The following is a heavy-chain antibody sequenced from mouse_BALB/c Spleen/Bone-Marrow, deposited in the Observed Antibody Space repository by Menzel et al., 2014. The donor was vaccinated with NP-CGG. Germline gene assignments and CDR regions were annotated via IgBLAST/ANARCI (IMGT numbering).Heavy chain of an antibody. V-gene: IGHV1S135*01. J-gene: IGHJ3*01. CDR1: GYAFTSYN. CDR3: AREEYGNGFAY. D-gene: IGHD2-10*02. Sequence: EVQLQQSGPELVKPGASVKVSCKASGYAFTSYNMYWVKQSHGKSLEWIGYIDPYNGGTSYNQKFKGKATLTVDKSSRTAYMHLNSLTSEDSAVYYCAREEYGNGFAYWGQGTLVTVSA. CDR2: IDPYNGGT.